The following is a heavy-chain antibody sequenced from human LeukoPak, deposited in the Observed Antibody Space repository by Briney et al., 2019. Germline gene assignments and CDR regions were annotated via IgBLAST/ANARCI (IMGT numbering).Heavy chain of an antibody. D-gene: IGHD2-15*01. CDR2: INHSGST. CDR1: GGSFSGYY. V-gene: IGHV4-34*01. J-gene: IGHJ4*02. Sequence: SETLSLTCAVYGGSFSGYYWSWIRQPPGKGLEWIGEINHSGSTNYNPSLKSRVTISVDTSKNQFSLKLSSVPAADTAVYYCARRPRWYCSGGSCYHFDYWGQGTLVTVSS. CDR3: ARRPRWYCSGGSCYHFDY.